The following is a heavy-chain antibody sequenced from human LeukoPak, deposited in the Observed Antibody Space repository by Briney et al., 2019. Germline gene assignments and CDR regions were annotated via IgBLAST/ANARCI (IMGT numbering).Heavy chain of an antibody. Sequence: PGGSLRFSCAASGFTFSSYAMSWVRQAPGKGLEWVSAISGSGGSTYYADSVKGRFTISRDNSKNTLYLQMNSLRAEDTAVYYCATSIKGYSHGITCFDYWGQGTLVTVSS. J-gene: IGHJ4*02. D-gene: IGHD5-18*01. CDR1: GFTFSSYA. V-gene: IGHV3-23*01. CDR2: ISGSGGST. CDR3: ATSIKGYSHGITCFDY.